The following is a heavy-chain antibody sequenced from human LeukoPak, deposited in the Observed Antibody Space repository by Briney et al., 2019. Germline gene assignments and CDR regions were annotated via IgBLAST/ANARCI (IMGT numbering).Heavy chain of an antibody. CDR2: INWNGGST. Sequence: GGSLRLSCAASGFTSDDYGMSWVPQAPGKGLEWVSGINWNGGSTGYADSVKGRSTISRDNAKNSLYLQMNSLRAEDTALYYCARLVGGGSGTIGGQGTLVTVSS. CDR3: ARLVGGGSGTI. CDR1: GFTSDDYG. V-gene: IGHV3-20*04. D-gene: IGHD3-10*01. J-gene: IGHJ4*02.